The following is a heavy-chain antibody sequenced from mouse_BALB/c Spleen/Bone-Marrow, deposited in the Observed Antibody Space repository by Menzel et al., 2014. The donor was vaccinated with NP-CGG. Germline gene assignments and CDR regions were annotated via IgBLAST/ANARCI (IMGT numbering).Heavy chain of an antibody. V-gene: IGHV5-6-3*01. Sequence: EVKVVESGGGLVQPGGSLKLSCAASGFTFSSYGMSWVRQTPDKRLELVASISSNGGSTYYPDSVKGRFTISRDNAKKTLSLQMSSLKSEDTAVYYCARGNYGNYVDYFDYWGQGTTLTVSS. J-gene: IGHJ2*01. CDR3: ARGNYGNYVDYFDY. CDR1: GFTFSSYG. CDR2: ISSNGGST. D-gene: IGHD2-1*01.